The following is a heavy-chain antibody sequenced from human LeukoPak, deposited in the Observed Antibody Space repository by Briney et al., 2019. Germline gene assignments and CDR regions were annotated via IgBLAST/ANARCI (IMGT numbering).Heavy chain of an antibody. V-gene: IGHV3-23*01. CDR1: GFTFSTYA. J-gene: IGHJ5*02. CDR3: ANRISGSSS. CDR2: ISSGGGNT. D-gene: IGHD1-26*01. Sequence: GGSLRLSCAASGFTFSTYAMSWIRQAPGKGLEWVSAISSGGGNTDYADSVKGRFTISRDNSKNTVFLLMNSLRAEDTGVYYCANRISGSSSWGQGTLVTVSS.